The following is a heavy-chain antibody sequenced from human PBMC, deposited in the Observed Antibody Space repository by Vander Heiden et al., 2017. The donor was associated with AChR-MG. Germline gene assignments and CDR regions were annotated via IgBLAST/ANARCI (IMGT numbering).Heavy chain of an antibody. Sequence: EVQLVESGGGLVQPGGSLRLPCAASGFTVSSNYMSWVRQAPGKGLEWVSVIYSGGSTYYADSVKGRFTISRDNSKNTVYLQMNSRRVEDTAVYYCARGTTVTTSDYWGQGTLVTVSS. V-gene: IGHV3-66*01. CDR1: GFTVSSNY. J-gene: IGHJ4*02. CDR2: IYSGGST. CDR3: ARGTTVTTSDY. D-gene: IGHD4-17*01.